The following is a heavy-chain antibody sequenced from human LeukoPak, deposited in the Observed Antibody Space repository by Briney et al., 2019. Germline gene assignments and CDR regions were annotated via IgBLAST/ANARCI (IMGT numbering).Heavy chain of an antibody. J-gene: IGHJ3*02. CDR3: ARLNWGQAFDI. CDR1: GGSISSGGYY. CDR2: IYYSGST. D-gene: IGHD7-27*01. V-gene: IGHV4-61*08. Sequence: PSETLSLTCTVSGGSISSGGYYWSWIRQPPGKGLEWIGYIYYSGSTNYNPSLKSRVTISVDTSKNQFSLKLSSVTAADTAVYYCARLNWGQAFDIWGQGTMVTVSS.